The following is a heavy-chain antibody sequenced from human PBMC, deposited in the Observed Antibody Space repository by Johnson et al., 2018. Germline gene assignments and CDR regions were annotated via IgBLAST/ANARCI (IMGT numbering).Heavy chain of an antibody. CDR1: GFTFGDYA. CDR2: IRSKAYGGTT. CDR3: TREVAAAGTHYYYYMDV. V-gene: IGHV3-49*03. Sequence: VQLVQSGGGLVQXGRSLRLSCTASGFTFGDYAMSWFRQAPGKGLEWVGFIRSKAYGGTTAYAASVKGRFTISRVDSKSIAYLQMNSLKTEDTAVYYCTREVAAAGTHYYYYMDVWGKGTTVTVSS. J-gene: IGHJ6*03. D-gene: IGHD6-13*01.